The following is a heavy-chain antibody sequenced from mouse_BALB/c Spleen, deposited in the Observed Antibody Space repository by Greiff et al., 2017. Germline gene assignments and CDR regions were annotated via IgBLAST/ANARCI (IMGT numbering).Heavy chain of an antibody. CDR1: GFTFSSYT. CDR3: TRDDYDYDVPFAY. Sequence: EVMLVESGGGLVKPGGSLKLSCAASGFTFSSYTMSWVRQTPEKRLEWVATISSGGSYTYYPDSVKGRFTISRDNAKNTLYLQMSSLKSEDTAMYYCTRDDYDYDVPFAYWGQGTLVTVSA. D-gene: IGHD2-4*01. J-gene: IGHJ3*01. V-gene: IGHV5-6-4*01. CDR2: ISSGGSYT.